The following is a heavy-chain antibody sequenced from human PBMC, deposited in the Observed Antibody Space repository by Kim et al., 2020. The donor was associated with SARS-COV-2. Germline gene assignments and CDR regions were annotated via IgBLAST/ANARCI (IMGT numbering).Heavy chain of an antibody. V-gene: IGHV3-48*04. CDR1: GFTFSSYS. CDR2: ISSSSTI. Sequence: GGSLRLSCAASGFTFSSYSMNWVRQAPGKGLEWVSYISSSSTIYYADSVKGRFTISRDNAKNSLYLQMNSLRAEDTAVYYCARDPPTAYDILTGYYRLYYFDYWGQGTLVTVSS. D-gene: IGHD3-9*01. CDR3: ARDPPTAYDILTGYYRLYYFDY. J-gene: IGHJ4*02.